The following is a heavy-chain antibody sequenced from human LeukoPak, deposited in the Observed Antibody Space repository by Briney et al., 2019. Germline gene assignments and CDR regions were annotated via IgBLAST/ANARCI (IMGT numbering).Heavy chain of an antibody. CDR2: IYWDDDA. D-gene: IGHD6-13*01. Sequence: SGPTLVNPTQTLTLTCTLTGSSLTTSGVGVGWIRQPPGKALAWLALIYWDDDARYTESLKSRLTITKDTSKNQVVLTMTNLDPVDIGTYYCAHISRRSYYFDYWGQGTLVTVSS. J-gene: IGHJ4*02. V-gene: IGHV2-5*02. CDR1: GSSLTTSGVG. CDR3: AHISRRSYYFDY.